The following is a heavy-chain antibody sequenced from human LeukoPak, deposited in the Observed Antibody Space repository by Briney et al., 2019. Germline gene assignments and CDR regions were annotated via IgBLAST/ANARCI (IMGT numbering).Heavy chain of an antibody. CDR1: GFTFSSYW. J-gene: IGHJ5*02. CDR3: ARGAAGGMYNWFDP. CDR2: IKQDGSEK. Sequence: GGSLRLSCAASGFTFSSYWMSWVRQAPGKGLEWVANIKQDGSEKYYVDSVKGRFTISRDNAKNSLYLQMNSLRVEDTAVYYCARGAAGGMYNWFDPWGQGTLVTVSS. D-gene: IGHD6-13*01. V-gene: IGHV3-7*02.